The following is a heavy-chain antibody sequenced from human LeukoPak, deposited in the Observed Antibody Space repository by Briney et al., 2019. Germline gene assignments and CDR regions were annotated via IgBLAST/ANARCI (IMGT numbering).Heavy chain of an antibody. CDR3: AKSRGRWLLLHYWYFDL. D-gene: IGHD3-22*01. CDR1: GFTFSHYY. CDR2: ISGSGGST. V-gene: IGHV3-23*01. Sequence: QPGRSLRLSRAASGFTFSHYYMSWVRQAPGKGLEWVSAISGSGGSTYYADSVKGRFTISRDNSKNTLYLQMNSLRAEDTAVYYCAKSRGRWLLLHYWYFDLWGRGTLVTVSS. J-gene: IGHJ2*01.